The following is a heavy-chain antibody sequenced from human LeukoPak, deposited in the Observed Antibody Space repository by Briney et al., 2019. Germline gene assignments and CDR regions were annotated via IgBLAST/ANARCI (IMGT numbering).Heavy chain of an antibody. D-gene: IGHD4-17*01. CDR2: IKQDGSEK. CDR1: GFTFSSYW. J-gene: IGHJ4*02. V-gene: IGHV3-7*03. CDR3: ARAPYGDYFDY. Sequence: PGGSLRLSCAASGFTFSSYWMSWVRQAPGKGLEWVANIKQDGSEKYYGDSVKGRFTISRDNPKNPLYLQMNSLRAEDTAVYYWARAPYGDYFDYWGQGTLVIVSS.